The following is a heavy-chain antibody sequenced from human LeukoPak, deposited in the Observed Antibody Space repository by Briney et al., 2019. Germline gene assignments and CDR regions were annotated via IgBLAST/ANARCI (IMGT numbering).Heavy chain of an antibody. J-gene: IGHJ3*02. V-gene: IGHV3-30*18. CDR2: ISYDGSNK. CDR3: AKMDSSGDGAFDI. D-gene: IGHD3-22*01. Sequence: PGGSLRLSCAASGFTFSSYGMHWVRQAPGKGLEWVAVISYDGSNKYYADSVKGRFTISRDNSKNTLYLQMNSLRAEDTAVYYCAKMDSSGDGAFDIWGQGTMVTVSS. CDR1: GFTFSSYG.